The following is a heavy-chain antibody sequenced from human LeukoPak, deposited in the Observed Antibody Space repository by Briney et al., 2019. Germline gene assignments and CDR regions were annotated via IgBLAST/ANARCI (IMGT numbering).Heavy chain of an antibody. CDR2: IYDSGIT. J-gene: IGHJ4*02. D-gene: IGHD3-9*01. CDR1: DDSISSHY. Sequence: SETLSLTCTVADDSISSHYWGWIRQPPGKGLEWIGYIYDSGITDYNPSLKSRVTISLDTSKTQLSLRLSSVTAADTAVYYCARDHQTRALVSWGQGTLVTVSS. CDR3: ARDHQTRALVS. V-gene: IGHV4-59*11.